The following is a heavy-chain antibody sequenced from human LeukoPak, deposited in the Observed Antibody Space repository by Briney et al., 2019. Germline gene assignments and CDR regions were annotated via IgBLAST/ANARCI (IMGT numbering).Heavy chain of an antibody. CDR3: ATDLKTYYYDSSGYYRY. CDR2: FDPEDGET. V-gene: IGHV1-24*01. CDR1: GYTLTELS. D-gene: IGHD3-22*01. Sequence: ASVKVSCKVSGYTLTELSMHWVRQAPGKGLEWMGGFDPEDGETIYAQKPQGRATMTEDTSTDTAYMELSSLRSEDTAVYYCATDLKTYYYDSSGYYRYWGQGTLVTVSS. J-gene: IGHJ4*02.